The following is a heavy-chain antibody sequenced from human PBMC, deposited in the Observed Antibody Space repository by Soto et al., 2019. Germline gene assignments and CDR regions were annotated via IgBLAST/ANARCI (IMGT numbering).Heavy chain of an antibody. Sequence: QVQLVESGGGVVQPGRSLRLSCAASGFTFSSYGMHWVRQAPGKGLEWVAVIWYDGSNKYYADSVKGRFTISRDNSKNTLYLQMNSLRAEDTAVYYCASSSFATPWYYGMDVWGQGTTVTVSS. D-gene: IGHD5-12*01. CDR1: GFTFSSYG. CDR2: IWYDGSNK. CDR3: ASSSFATPWYYGMDV. J-gene: IGHJ6*02. V-gene: IGHV3-33*01.